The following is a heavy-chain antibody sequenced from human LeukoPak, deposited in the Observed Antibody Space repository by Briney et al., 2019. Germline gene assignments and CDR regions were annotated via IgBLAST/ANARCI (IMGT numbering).Heavy chain of an antibody. CDR2: IYYLGTT. V-gene: IGHV4-39*01. J-gene: IGHJ4*02. CDR3: ARQNSFGLYFDY. Sequence: WVRQAPGKGLEWIGTIYYLGTTYYNPSLKSRLTVSVDTSESQFSLMLTSVTAADTAVYYCARQNSFGLYFDYWGQGKLVTVSS. D-gene: IGHD5-18*01.